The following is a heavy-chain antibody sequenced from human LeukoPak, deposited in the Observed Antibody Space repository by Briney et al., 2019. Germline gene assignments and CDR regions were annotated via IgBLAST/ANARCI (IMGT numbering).Heavy chain of an antibody. J-gene: IGHJ5*02. V-gene: IGHV4-30-4*08. D-gene: IGHD3-3*01. CDR3: ARGYDFWSGYFDP. CDR1: GGSISSDDYY. Sequence: SQTLSLTCTVSGGSISSDDYYWSWIRQPPGKGLEWIGFIYYTGSTYYNPSLKSRVTISVDTSKNQFSLKLSSVTAADTAVYYCARGYDFWSGYFDPWGQGTLVTVSS. CDR2: IYYTGST.